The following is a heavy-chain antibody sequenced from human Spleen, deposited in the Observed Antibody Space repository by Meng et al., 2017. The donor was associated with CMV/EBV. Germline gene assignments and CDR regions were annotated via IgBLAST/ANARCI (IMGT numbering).Heavy chain of an antibody. Sequence: QVQVGKFGGEVKKPGSSVKVSCKASGGTFSSYAISWVRQAPGQGLEWMGGIIPIFGTANYAQKFQGRVTITADESTSTAYMELSSLRSEDTAVYYCAREGGWLGRFVGDPYYFDYWGQGTLVTVSS. D-gene: IGHD3-16*01. V-gene: IGHV1-69*12. CDR1: GGTFSSYA. J-gene: IGHJ4*02. CDR3: AREGGWLGRFVGDPYYFDY. CDR2: IIPIFGTA.